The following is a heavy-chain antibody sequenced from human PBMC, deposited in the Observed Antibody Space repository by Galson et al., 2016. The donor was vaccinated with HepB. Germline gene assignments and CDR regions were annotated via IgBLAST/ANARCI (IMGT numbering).Heavy chain of an antibody. V-gene: IGHV3-30*04. CDR3: TKTGSGWYFDY. CDR2: ISYDGRKI. D-gene: IGHD6-19*01. Sequence: SLRLSCAASGFTFTSRAMHWVRQAPGKGLEWVAVISYDGRKIFYADSVRGRFSNSRDNSKNTLFLQMNSLRAEDTAVYYWTKTGSGWYFDYWGQGTLGTVSS. J-gene: IGHJ4*02. CDR1: GFTFTSRA.